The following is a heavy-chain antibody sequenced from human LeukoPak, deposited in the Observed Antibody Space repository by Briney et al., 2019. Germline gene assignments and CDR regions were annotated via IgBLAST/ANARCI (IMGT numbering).Heavy chain of an antibody. J-gene: IGHJ4*02. CDR2: IYYSGST. CDR1: GGSFSGSDYY. Sequence: SQTLSLTCTVSGGSFSGSDYYWSWIRQHPGKGLEWIGYIYYSGSTYYNPSLKGRVSISVDTSKNQFSLNLTSVTAADTAVYYCARGLGTILDYWGQGTLVTVSS. CDR3: ARGLGTILDY. V-gene: IGHV4-31*03. D-gene: IGHD2-21*01.